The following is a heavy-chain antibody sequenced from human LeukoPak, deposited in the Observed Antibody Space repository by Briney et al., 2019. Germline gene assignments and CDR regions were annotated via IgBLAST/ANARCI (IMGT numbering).Heavy chain of an antibody. CDR2: IYYSGST. V-gene: IGHV4-59*01. CDR1: GGSISSYY. Sequence: PSETLSLTCTVSGGSISSYYWSWIRQPPGKGLEWIGYIYYSGSTNYNPSLNSRVTISVDTSKNQFSLKLSSVTAADTAVYYCARLGWNWFDPWGEGTLVTVSS. J-gene: IGHJ5*02. CDR3: ARLGWNWFDP. D-gene: IGHD2-21*01.